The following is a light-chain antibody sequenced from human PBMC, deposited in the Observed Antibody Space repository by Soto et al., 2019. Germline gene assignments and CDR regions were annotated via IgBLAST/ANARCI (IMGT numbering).Light chain of an antibody. CDR3: QQLNIYPIT. J-gene: IGKJ5*01. CDR1: QGISSD. Sequence: QSPSSLSASVGDRVTVTCRARQGISSDLAWYQQKPGKAPNLLIYDASTLQSGVPSRFSGSGSGTDFTLTISSLQPEDFATYYCQQLNIYPITFGQGTRLEIK. CDR2: DAS. V-gene: IGKV1-9*01.